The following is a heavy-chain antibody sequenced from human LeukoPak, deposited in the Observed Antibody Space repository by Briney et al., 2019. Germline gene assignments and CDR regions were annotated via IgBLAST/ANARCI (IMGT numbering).Heavy chain of an antibody. CDR1: GGSISTYF. V-gene: IGHV4-59*01. CDR3: ARGAGWYGY. J-gene: IGHJ4*02. CDR2: IYYSGGT. D-gene: IGHD6-19*01. Sequence: SETLSLTCTVSGGSISTYFWSWIRQPPGKGLEWIGYIYYSGGTNYNPSLKSRVTISVDTSKNQFSLKLSSVTAADAAVYYCARGAGWYGYWGQGTLVTVSS.